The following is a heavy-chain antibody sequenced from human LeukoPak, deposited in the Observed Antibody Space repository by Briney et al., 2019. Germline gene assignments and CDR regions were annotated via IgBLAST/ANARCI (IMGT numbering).Heavy chain of an antibody. V-gene: IGHV1-18*01. CDR3: GRTIPALYYFDY. D-gene: IGHD3-9*01. CDR1: CYTYTSYV. Sequence: APVKVSGSAFCYTYTSYVISWVRQAPGQGLEWMGGISAYNGKTNYAQTLHGRVAMTTYTSTSTATMELSRRTSDETAVYYCGRTIPALYYFDYWGQGTLVTVST. CDR2: ISAYNGKT. J-gene: IGHJ4*02.